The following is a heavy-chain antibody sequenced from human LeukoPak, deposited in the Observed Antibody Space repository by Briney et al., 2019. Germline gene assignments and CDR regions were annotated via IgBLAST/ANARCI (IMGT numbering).Heavy chain of an antibody. CDR3: ARDSSSSSYYYYYMDV. CDR1: GYTFTSYA. D-gene: IGHD6-6*01. CDR2: INTNTGNP. V-gene: IGHV7-4-1*02. J-gene: IGHJ6*03. Sequence: ASVKVSCKASGYTFTSYAMNWVRQAPGQGLEWMGWINTNTGNPTYAQGFTGRFVFSLDTSVSTAYLQISSLKAEDTAVYYCARDSSSSSYYYYYMDVWGKGTTVTVSS.